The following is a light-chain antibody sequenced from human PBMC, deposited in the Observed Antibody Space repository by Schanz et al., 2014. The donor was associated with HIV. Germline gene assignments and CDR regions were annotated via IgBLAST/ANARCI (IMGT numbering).Light chain of an antibody. Sequence: QSALNQPPSVSGSPGQSVTISCTGTSSDIRYYKRLSRYPHPPGTAPKLMIFEVSNRPSGVPDRFSGSKSGNTASLTISGLQAEDEADYYCSSYTTSDTLILGGGTKLTVL. CDR2: EVS. CDR3: SSYTTSDTLI. V-gene: IGLV2-18*02. J-gene: IGLJ2*01. CDR1: SSDIRYYKR.